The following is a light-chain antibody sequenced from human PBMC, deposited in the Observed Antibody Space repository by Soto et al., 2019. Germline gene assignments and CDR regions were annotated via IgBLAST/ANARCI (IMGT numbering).Light chain of an antibody. CDR2: GAS. J-gene: IGKJ1*01. CDR3: QQDNDWLWT. CDR1: QSVSTN. Sequence: EIVMTQSPATLSVSPGERATLSCRASQSVSTNLAWYQQKPGQGPRLLIYGASTRATGIPARFSGNGSGTEFTLTISTLKSEDFAVYYCQQDNDWLWTFGQGTKVELK. V-gene: IGKV3-15*01.